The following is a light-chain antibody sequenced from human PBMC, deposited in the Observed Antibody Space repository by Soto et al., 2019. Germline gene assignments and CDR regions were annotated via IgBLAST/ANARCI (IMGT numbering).Light chain of an antibody. CDR1: STDVGGYNY. Sequence: QSVLTQPPSASGSPGQSVTISCTGTSTDVGGYNYVSWYQQHPGKAPKLIIYEVTKRPSGVPERFSGSKSDNTASLTVSGLQAEDEADYYCSSYASSNVVVFGGGTKVTVL. V-gene: IGLV2-8*01. J-gene: IGLJ2*01. CDR2: EVT. CDR3: SSYASSNVVV.